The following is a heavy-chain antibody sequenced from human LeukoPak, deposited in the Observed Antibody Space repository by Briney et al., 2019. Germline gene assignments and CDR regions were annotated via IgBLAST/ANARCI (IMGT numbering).Heavy chain of an antibody. J-gene: IGHJ4*02. CDR3: VRTRYNYGQHYFDC. D-gene: IGHD3-10*01. V-gene: IGHV3-7*04. Sequence: GPSPPPSQAPSGPSISKNWTSSVRQAPGKGLEWVANIKQDGSEKYYVDSVKGRFTVSRDNAALYLQMNSLRVEDTAVYYCVRTRYNYGQHYFDCWGQGTLVTVSS. CDR2: IKQDGSEK. CDR1: GPSISKNW.